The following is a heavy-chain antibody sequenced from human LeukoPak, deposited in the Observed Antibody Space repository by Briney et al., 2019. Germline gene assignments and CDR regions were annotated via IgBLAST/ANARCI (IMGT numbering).Heavy chain of an antibody. CDR2: IYHSGST. CDR1: GGAISRGGYS. J-gene: IGHJ3*02. D-gene: IGHD3-16*01. CDR3: ARVREYDYVWGSYADAFDI. V-gene: IGHV4-30-2*01. Sequence: PSETLSLTCAVSGGAISRGGYSWGWIRQPPGKGLEWFRYIYHSGSTYYNPSRESRVNHSVGRSKNQFPLKLSSVTAADTAVYYCARVREYDYVWGSYADAFDIWGQGTMVTVSS.